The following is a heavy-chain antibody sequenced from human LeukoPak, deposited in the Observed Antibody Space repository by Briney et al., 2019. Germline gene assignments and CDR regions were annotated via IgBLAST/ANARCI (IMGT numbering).Heavy chain of an antibody. V-gene: IGHV3-7*01. CDR3: ARINAQSHNFWSGYPHGWFDP. CDR1: GFTFSSYW. D-gene: IGHD3-3*01. Sequence: PGGSLRLSCAASGFTFSSYWMTWVRQAPGKGLEWVANIKQDGGEKYYVDSVKGRFTISRDNAKNSLYLQMNSVRAEDTAVYYCARINAQSHNFWSGYPHGWFDPWGQGTLVTVSS. J-gene: IGHJ5*02. CDR2: IKQDGGEK.